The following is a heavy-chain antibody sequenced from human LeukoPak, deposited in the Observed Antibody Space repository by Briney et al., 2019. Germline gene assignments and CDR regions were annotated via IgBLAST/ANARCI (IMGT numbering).Heavy chain of an antibody. CDR1: GFTFSSYA. D-gene: IGHD6-13*01. CDR3: ARATLAAAGDYYFDY. V-gene: IGHV3-30-3*01. CDR2: ISYDGSNK. J-gene: IGHJ4*02. Sequence: GGSLRLSCAASGFTFSSYAMHWVRQAPGKGLGWVAVISYDGSNKYYADSVKGRFTISRDNSKNTLYLQMNSLRAEDTAVYYCARATLAAAGDYYFDYWGQGTLVTVSS.